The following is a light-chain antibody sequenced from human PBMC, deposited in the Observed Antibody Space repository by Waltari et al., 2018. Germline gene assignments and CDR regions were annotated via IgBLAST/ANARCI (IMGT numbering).Light chain of an antibody. CDR1: QSVNSY. V-gene: IGKV3-11*01. CDR2: DAS. CDR3: QQRSNWPLT. J-gene: IGKJ4*01. Sequence: EIVLTQSPATLSLSSGERATPSCRASQSVNSYLAWYQQKPGQAPRPPLYDASNRATGIPARFSGSGSGTDFTLTISSLEPEDFAVYYCQQRSNWPLTFGGGTKVEIK.